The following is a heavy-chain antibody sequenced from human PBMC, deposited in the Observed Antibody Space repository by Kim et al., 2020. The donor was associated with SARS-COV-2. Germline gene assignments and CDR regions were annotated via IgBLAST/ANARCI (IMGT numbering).Heavy chain of an antibody. V-gene: IGHV3-23*01. J-gene: IGHJ4*02. D-gene: IGHD6-13*01. CDR2: T. Sequence: TYYADAVKGRFTISRDNSKSTLYLQLNSLRAEDTGIYYCARAGQLYYFDYCGQGALVTVSS. CDR3: ARAGQLYYFDY.